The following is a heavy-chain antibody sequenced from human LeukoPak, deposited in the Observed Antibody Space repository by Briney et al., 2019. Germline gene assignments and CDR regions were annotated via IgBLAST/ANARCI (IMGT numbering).Heavy chain of an antibody. D-gene: IGHD2-2*02. Sequence: SETLSLTCTVSGGSISSSSYYWGWIRQPPGKGLEWIGRIYYSGSTYYNPSLKSRVTISVDTSKNQFSLKLSSVTAADTAVYYCASTPDAPYCSSTSCYTFRFDPWGQGTLVTVSS. CDR3: ASTPDAPYCSSTSCYTFRFDP. V-gene: IGHV4-39*01. CDR2: IYYSGST. CDR1: GGSISSSSYY. J-gene: IGHJ5*02.